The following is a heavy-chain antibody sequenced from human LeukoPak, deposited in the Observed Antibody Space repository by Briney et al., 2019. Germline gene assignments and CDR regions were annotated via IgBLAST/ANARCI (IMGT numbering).Heavy chain of an antibody. D-gene: IGHD2-2*01. V-gene: IGHV1-46*01. CDR2: INPSGGST. J-gene: IGHJ4*02. CDR3: ARVPQLLSVGDY. CDR1: GYTFTIYY. Sequence: EASVKVSCKASGYTFTIYYMHWVRQAPGQGLEWMGIINPSGGSTSYAQKSQGRVTMTRDTSTSTVYMELSSLRSEDTAVYYCARVPQLLSVGDYWGQGTLVTVSS.